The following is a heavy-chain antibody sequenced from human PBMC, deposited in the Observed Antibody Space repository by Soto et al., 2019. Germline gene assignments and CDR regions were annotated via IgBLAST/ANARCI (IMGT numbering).Heavy chain of an antibody. Sequence: PGGSLRLSCAASGFTFSTYAMSWVRQAPGKXLEWVSAISGSGDSTYYADSVKGRFTISRDNSKNTLYLQLNSLGSEDTAVYYCARESTPHLGYCTNGLCHNDYWGQGTLVTVSS. CDR2: ISGSGDST. V-gene: IGHV3-23*01. D-gene: IGHD2-8*01. CDR1: GFTFSTYA. J-gene: IGHJ4*02. CDR3: ARESTPHLGYCTNGLCHNDY.